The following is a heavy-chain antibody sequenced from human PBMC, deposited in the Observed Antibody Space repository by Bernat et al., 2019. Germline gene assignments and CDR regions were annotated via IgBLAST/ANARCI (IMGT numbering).Heavy chain of an antibody. CDR3: TRHGAISYGYFAGGNYYYGMDV. CDR2: IRSKANSYAT. V-gene: IGHV3-73*01. Sequence: EVQLVESGGGLVQPGGSLKLSCAASGFTFSGSAMHWVRQASGKGLEWVGRIRSKANSYATAYAASVKGRFTISRDDSKNTAYLQMNSLKTEDTAVYYCTRHGAISYGYFAGGNYYYGMDVWGQGTTVTVSS. D-gene: IGHD5-18*01. CDR1: GFTFSGSA. J-gene: IGHJ6*02.